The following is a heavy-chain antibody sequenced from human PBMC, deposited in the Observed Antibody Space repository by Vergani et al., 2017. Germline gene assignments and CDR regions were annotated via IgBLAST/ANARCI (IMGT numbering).Heavy chain of an antibody. Sequence: EVQLLESGGGLVQPGGSLRLSCAASGFTFSSYAMSWVRQAPGKGLEWVSAISGGGGSTYYADSVKGRFTISRDNSKNTLYLQMNSLRAEDTAVYYCVRDRGEMATIYGYFDYWGQGTLVTVSS. CDR1: GFTFSSYA. CDR2: ISGGGGST. J-gene: IGHJ4*02. D-gene: IGHD5-24*01. V-gene: IGHV3-23*01. CDR3: VRDRGEMATIYGYFDY.